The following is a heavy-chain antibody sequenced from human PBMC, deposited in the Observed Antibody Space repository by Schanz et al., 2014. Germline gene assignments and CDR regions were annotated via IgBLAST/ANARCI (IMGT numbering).Heavy chain of an antibody. CDR1: GFTVNNYA. J-gene: IGHJ4*02. CDR2: LSAGADRI. D-gene: IGHD2-21*02. CDR3: ARDLNRCGGDCYSG. V-gene: IGHV3-23*01. Sequence: EVQLLESGGGLVQPGGSLRLSCTVSGFTVNNYAMNWVRQAPGRGLEWVSALSAGADRIYYANSVKGRFTVTRDNSKNTLYLQMNSLRAEDTAVYYCARDLNRCGGDCYSGWGQGTLVTVSS.